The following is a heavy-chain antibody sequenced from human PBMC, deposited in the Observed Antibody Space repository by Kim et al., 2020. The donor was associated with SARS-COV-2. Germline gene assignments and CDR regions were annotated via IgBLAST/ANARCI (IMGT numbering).Heavy chain of an antibody. CDR2: ISWNSGSI. CDR1: GFTFDDYA. D-gene: IGHD3-10*01. J-gene: IGHJ5*02. V-gene: IGHV3-9*01. Sequence: GGSLRLSCAASGFTFDDYAMHWVRQAPGKGMEWVSGISWNSGSIGYADSVKGRFTISRDNAKNSLYLQMNSLRAEDTALYYCAKDSSGWSGWFDPWGQGTLFTVSS. CDR3: AKDSSGWSGWFDP.